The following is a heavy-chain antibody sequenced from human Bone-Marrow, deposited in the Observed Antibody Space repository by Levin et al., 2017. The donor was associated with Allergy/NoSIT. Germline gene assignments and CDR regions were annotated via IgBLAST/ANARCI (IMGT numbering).Heavy chain of an antibody. CDR2: IDWDDDK. D-gene: IGHD6-13*01. CDR3: ARMTGGSSCDDAFDM. CDR1: GFSLSTSEVC. J-gene: IGHJ3*02. Sequence: SGPTLVKPTQTLTLTCTFSGFSLSTSEVCVSWIRQPPGKALEWLARIDWDDDKYYSTSLKTRLTISKDTSKNQVVLTMTNMDPVDTATYYSARMTGGSSCDDAFDMWGQGTTVTVSS. V-gene: IGHV2-70*11.